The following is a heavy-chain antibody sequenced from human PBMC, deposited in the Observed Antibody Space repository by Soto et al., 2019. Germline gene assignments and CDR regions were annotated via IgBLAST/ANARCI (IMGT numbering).Heavy chain of an antibody. CDR2: INHSGST. V-gene: IGHV4-34*01. CDR3: ARGSTRITIFGVVPRGNWFDP. J-gene: IGHJ5*02. CDR1: GGSSSGYY. Sequence: KTSETLSLTCAVYGGSSSGYYWSWIRQPPGKGLEWIGEINHSGSTNYNPSLKSRVTISVDTSKNQFSLKLSSVTAADTAVYYCARGSTRITIFGVVPRGNWFDPWGQGTLVTVSS. D-gene: IGHD3-3*01.